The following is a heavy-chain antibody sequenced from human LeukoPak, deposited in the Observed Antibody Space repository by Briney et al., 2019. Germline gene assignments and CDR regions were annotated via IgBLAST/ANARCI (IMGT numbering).Heavy chain of an antibody. J-gene: IGHJ5*02. Sequence: LETLSLTCTVSGGSISTYYWTWIRQPAGKGLEWIGHIYISGTTNYSPSLKSRVSMSVDTSKNQFSLKLSSVTAADTAVYYCARERTSCTNGVCRTPRWFDPWGQGILVTVSS. D-gene: IGHD2-8*01. CDR1: GGSISTYY. CDR2: IYISGTT. V-gene: IGHV4-4*07. CDR3: ARERTSCTNGVCRTPRWFDP.